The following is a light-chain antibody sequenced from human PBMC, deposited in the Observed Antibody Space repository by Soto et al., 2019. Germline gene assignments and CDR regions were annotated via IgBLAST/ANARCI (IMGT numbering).Light chain of an antibody. CDR1: QSVSRY. CDR2: DIS. CDR3: QQYASSRT. V-gene: IGKV3-20*01. J-gene: IGKJ1*01. Sequence: EIVMTQSPATLSVSPGERATLSCRTSQSVSRYLAWYQQKPGQAPRLLIYDISTRAAAIPDRFSGSGSGTDFTLTITRLEPEDFAVYYCQQYASSRTFGQGTKV.